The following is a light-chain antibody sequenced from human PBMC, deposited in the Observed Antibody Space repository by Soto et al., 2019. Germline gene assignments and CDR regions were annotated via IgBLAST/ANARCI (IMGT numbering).Light chain of an antibody. V-gene: IGLV1-51*02. Sequence: QSVLTQPPSVAAAPGKKVTISCSGSSSNIGNNYVSWYQQLTGTAPKLLIYENNKRPSGIPDRFAGSKSGTSATLGITGLQTGDEADYYSGPWDSSLSDVVFGGGTKLTVL. CDR2: ENN. CDR1: SSNIGNNY. J-gene: IGLJ2*01. CDR3: GPWDSSLSDVV.